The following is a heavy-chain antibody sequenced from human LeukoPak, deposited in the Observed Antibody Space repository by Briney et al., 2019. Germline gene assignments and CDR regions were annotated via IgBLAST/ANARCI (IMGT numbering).Heavy chain of an antibody. Sequence: SQTLSLTCAISGDSVSSNNAAWNWIRQSPSRGLEWLGKTYYTSKWYNDYAVSVKSRITINPDTSKNQFSLQLNSVTPEDTAVYYCARGGLGYCSGGSCFYGLDVWGQGTRSPSP. J-gene: IGHJ6*02. CDR2: TYYTSKWYN. D-gene: IGHD2-15*01. CDR3: ARGGLGYCSGGSCFYGLDV. CDR1: GDSVSSNNAA. V-gene: IGHV6-1*01.